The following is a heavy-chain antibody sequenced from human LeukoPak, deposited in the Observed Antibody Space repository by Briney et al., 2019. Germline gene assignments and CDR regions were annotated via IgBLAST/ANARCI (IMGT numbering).Heavy chain of an antibody. CDR2: ISSSGSTI. J-gene: IGHJ4*02. V-gene: IGHV3-48*03. D-gene: IGHD6-13*01. Sequence: GGSLRLSCAASGFTFSSYEMNWVRQAPGKGLEWVSYISSSGSTIYYADSVKGRFTISRDNAKNSLYLQMNSLRAEDTAVYYCARGPGIAAAGIEAPLDYWGQGTLVTVSS. CDR1: GFTFSSYE. CDR3: ARGPGIAAAGIEAPLDY.